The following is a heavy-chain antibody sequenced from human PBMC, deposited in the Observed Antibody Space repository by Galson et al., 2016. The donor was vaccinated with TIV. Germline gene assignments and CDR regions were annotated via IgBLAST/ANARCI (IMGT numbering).Heavy chain of an antibody. J-gene: IGHJ6*02. CDR1: GFSFSNYA. V-gene: IGHV3-23*01. D-gene: IGHD5-18*01. CDR3: ARIHRSYGMDV. Sequence: SLRLSCAASGFSFSNYAMSWVRQAPGRGLEWVSGIGGSGGSPNYGDSVKGRFTISRDKSKNTLYLQMDSVRVEDAATYYCARIHRSYGMDVWGQGTTVTVSS. CDR2: IGGSGGSP.